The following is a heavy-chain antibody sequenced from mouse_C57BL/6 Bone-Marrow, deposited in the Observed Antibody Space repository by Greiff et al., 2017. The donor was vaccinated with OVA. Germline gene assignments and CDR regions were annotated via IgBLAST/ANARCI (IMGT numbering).Heavy chain of an antibody. D-gene: IGHD1-1*01. V-gene: IGHV1-50*01. CDR2: IDPSDSYT. CDR1: GYTFTSYW. CDR3: ARLGGYYYGSSYGYYFDY. Sequence: QVHVKQPGAELVKPGASVKLSCKASGYTFTSYWMQWVKQRPGQGLEWIGEIDPSDSYTNYNQKFKGKATLTVDTSSSTAYMQLSSLTSEDSAVYYCARLGGYYYGSSYGYYFDYWGQGTTLTVSS. J-gene: IGHJ2*01.